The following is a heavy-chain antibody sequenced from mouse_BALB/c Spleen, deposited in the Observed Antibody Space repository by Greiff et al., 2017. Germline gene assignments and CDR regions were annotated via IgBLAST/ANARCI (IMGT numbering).Heavy chain of an antibody. V-gene: IGHV3-2*02. J-gene: IGHJ4*01. CDR1: GYSITSDYA. D-gene: IGHD2-3*01. CDR3: ARWLLHYAMDY. Sequence: VQLKQSGPGLVKPSQSLSLTCTVTGYSITSDYAWNWIRQFPGNKLEWMGYISYSGSTSYNPSLKSRNSITRDTSKNQFFLQLNSVTTEDTATYYCARWLLHYAMDYWGQGTSVTVSS. CDR2: ISYSGST.